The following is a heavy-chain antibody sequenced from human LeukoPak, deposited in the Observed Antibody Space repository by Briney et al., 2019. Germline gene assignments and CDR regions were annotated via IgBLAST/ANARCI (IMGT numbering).Heavy chain of an antibody. Sequence: GGSLRHSCAASGFSFTSYWMHWVREPPGKGLVWVSRVDHGGSGTAYADSVTGRFTISRDNAKNTVYLQMNSLRAEDTAVYYCATDLGWGQGTLVTVSS. CDR1: GFSFTSYW. CDR3: ATDLG. D-gene: IGHD4-17*01. V-gene: IGHV3-74*01. J-gene: IGHJ4*02. CDR2: VDHGGSGT.